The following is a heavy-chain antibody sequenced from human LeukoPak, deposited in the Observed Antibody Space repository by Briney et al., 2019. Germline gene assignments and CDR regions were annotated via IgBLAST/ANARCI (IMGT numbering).Heavy chain of an antibody. CDR3: ARGLQLESFDY. J-gene: IGHJ4*02. Sequence: ASVKVSCKASGDDTFTRYYIHWVRQAPGQGLEWMGMINPSVGSARYAQNFQGRVTMTRDTSISTAYMELSRLRSDDTAVYYCARGLQLESFDYWGQGTLVTVSS. CDR1: GDDTFTRYY. V-gene: IGHV1-46*01. D-gene: IGHD2-2*01. CDR2: INPSVGSA.